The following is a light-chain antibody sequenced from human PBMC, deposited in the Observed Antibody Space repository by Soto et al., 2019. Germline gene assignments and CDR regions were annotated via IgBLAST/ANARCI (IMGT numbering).Light chain of an antibody. CDR3: QKYNSPPYT. Sequence: DIQMTQSPSSLSASVGDRVTITCRASQGISNYLTWYQQKPGKVPKLLIYAASTLQSEVPSRFSGSASGTDFTLTISSLQPEDVATYYCQKYNSPPYTFGPGTKVDIK. CDR2: AAS. J-gene: IGKJ3*01. V-gene: IGKV1-27*01. CDR1: QGISNY.